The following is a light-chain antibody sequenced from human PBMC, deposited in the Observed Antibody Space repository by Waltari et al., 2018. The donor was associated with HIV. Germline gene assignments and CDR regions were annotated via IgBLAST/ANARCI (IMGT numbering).Light chain of an antibody. CDR2: NVS. Sequence: QSALTQPRSVSESPGQSVTISCTGTSSDVGAYNYVSWYQQHPGRAPKFIIYNVSGRPSGVPDRFSCSKSGNTASLTISGLQAEDEADYYCSSYAGTSNFVLFGGGTKLTVL. J-gene: IGLJ2*01. CDR1: SSDVGAYNY. V-gene: IGLV2-11*01. CDR3: SSYAGTSNFVL.